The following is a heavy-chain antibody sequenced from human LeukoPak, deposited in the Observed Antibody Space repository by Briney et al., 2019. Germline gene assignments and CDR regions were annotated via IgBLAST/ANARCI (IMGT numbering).Heavy chain of an antibody. CDR1: GFTFSSYA. V-gene: IGHV3-30-3*01. J-gene: IGHJ4*02. Sequence: GGSLRLSCAASGFTFSSYAMHWVRQAPGKGLEWVAVISYDGSNKYYADSVKGRFTISRDNSKNTLYLQMNSLRAEDTAVYYCAPGGVVVPAAMGSGFDYWGQGTLVTVSS. CDR3: APGGVVVPAAMGSGFDY. CDR2: ISYDGSNK. D-gene: IGHD2-2*01.